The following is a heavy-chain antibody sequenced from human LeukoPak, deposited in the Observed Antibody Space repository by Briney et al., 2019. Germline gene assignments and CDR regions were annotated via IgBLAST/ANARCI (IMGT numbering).Heavy chain of an antibody. J-gene: IGHJ4*02. D-gene: IGHD3-22*01. CDR2: IYSGGST. CDR1: GFTVSSNY. CDR3: AKGSYYYDSSGYSPAPGD. Sequence: QPGGSLRLSCAASGFTVSSNYMSWVRQAPGKGLEWVSVIYSGGSTYYADSVKGRFTISRDNSKNTLHLQMNSLRAEDTAVYYCAKGSYYYDSSGYSPAPGDWGQGTLVTVSS. V-gene: IGHV3-53*01.